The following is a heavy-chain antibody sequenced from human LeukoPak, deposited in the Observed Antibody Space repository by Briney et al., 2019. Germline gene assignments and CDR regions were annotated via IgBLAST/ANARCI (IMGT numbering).Heavy chain of an antibody. CDR2: IGWDDDK. Sequence: SGPALVKPTETLTLSCTFSGFSLSTSGMCVNWIRQPPGKALEWLARIGWDDDKYHSTSLRTGLTISKDTSKNQVMLTMTNMDPVDTATYYCARMARSIVGRPEAFDVWGQGTMVTVSS. CDR3: ARMARSIVGRPEAFDV. V-gene: IGHV2-70*11. CDR1: GFSLSTSGMC. J-gene: IGHJ3*01. D-gene: IGHD6-6*01.